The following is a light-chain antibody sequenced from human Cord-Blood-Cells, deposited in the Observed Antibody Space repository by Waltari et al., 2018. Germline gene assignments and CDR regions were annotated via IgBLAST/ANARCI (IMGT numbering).Light chain of an antibody. CDR1: QDISNY. Sequence: DIQMTQSPSSLSASVGDRVTITCQASQDISNYLNWYQQKPGKAPKLLIYHASNLETGVPSRFSGSGSGTDFNFTISSLQPEDIATYYCQQYDNLPLTFGGGTKVEIK. J-gene: IGKJ4*01. CDR2: HAS. V-gene: IGKV1-33*01. CDR3: QQYDNLPLT.